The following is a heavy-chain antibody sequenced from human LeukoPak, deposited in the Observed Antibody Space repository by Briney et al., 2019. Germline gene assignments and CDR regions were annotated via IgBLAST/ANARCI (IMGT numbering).Heavy chain of an antibody. J-gene: IGHJ3*02. CDR1: GGSFSGYY. CDR2: INHSGST. V-gene: IGHV4-34*01. D-gene: IGHD2-15*01. CDR3: ARGTVLCSGGSCYSGAFDI. Sequence: ETLSLTCAVSGGSFSGYYWSWVRQTPGKGLEWIGEINHSGSTNYKPSLTSRVTISVDTSKNPFSLNLSSVTAADTAVYYCARGTVLCSGGSCYSGAFDIWGQGTMVTVSS.